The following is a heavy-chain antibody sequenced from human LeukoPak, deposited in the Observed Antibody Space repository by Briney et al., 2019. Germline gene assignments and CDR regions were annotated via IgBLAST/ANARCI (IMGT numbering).Heavy chain of an antibody. V-gene: IGHV4-59*08. D-gene: IGHD3-22*01. CDR3: ARGTTYDSGTDYYFNY. CDR2: IYYSGST. Sequence: SETLSLTCTVSGGSISSYYWSWIRQPPGKGLEWIGYIYYSGSTNYNPSLKSRVTIAVDTSRNQFSLKLSSVTAADTAVYYCARGTTYDSGTDYYFNYWGQGTLVTVSS. CDR1: GGSISSYY. J-gene: IGHJ4*02.